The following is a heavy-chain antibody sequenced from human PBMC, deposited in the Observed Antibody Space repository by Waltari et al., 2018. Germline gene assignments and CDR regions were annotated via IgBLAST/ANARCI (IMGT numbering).Heavy chain of an antibody. CDR2: IYHSGGT. J-gene: IGHJ4*02. CDR3: ASTLSQESTGYDY. V-gene: IGHV4-4*02. D-gene: IGHD2-2*01. CDR1: GGSISSSNW. Sequence: QVQLQESGPGLVKPSGTLSLTCAVSGGSISSSNWWSWVRQPPGKGLEWIGEIYHSGGTNYTPSLKSRVTISVDKSKNQFSLKLSSVTAADTAVYYCASTLSQESTGYDYWGQGTLVTVSS.